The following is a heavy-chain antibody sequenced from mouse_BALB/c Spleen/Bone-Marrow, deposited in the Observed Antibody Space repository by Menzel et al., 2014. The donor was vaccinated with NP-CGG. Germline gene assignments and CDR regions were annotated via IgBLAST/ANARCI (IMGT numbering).Heavy chain of an antibody. CDR3: ARVYYGNLDY. J-gene: IGHJ4*01. D-gene: IGHD2-1*01. CDR1: GYEFSSYW. Sequence: VKLQESGAELVRPGSSVKISCKASGYEFSSYWMNWVKQRPGQGLEWIGQIYPGDGDTNYNGKFKGKATLTADKSSSTAYMQVSSLTSEDSAVYFCARVYYGNLDYWCPGPSVTDSS. V-gene: IGHV1-80*01. CDR2: IYPGDGDT.